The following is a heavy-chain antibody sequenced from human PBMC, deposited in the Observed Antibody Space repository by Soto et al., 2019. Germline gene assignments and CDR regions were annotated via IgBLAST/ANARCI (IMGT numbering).Heavy chain of an antibody. J-gene: IGHJ4*02. CDR1: GFTFSSYG. Sequence: QVQLVESGGGVVQPGRSLRLSCAASGFTFSSYGMHWVRQAPGKGLEWVAVISYDGSNKYYADSVKGRFTISRDNTKNTLYLQMNSLRAEDTAVYYCAKDLGWLQLNPQYYFDYWGQGTLVTVSS. V-gene: IGHV3-30*18. CDR3: AKDLGWLQLNPQYYFDY. D-gene: IGHD5-12*01. CDR2: ISYDGSNK.